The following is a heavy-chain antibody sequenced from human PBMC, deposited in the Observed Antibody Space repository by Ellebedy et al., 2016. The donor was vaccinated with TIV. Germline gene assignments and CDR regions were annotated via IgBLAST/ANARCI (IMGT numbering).Heavy chain of an antibody. V-gene: IGHV3-11*06. Sequence: PGGSLRLSCAAYGFTSSDSYLSRFRQAPGKGLEWASYITTGGTYTNYADSVKGRFTISRDNAKNSLYLQMNSLRAEDTAVYYCAGGHTTIFLWGQGTLVTVSS. CDR3: AGGHTTIFL. D-gene: IGHD3-3*01. CDR2: ITTGGTYT. J-gene: IGHJ4*02. CDR1: GFTSSDSY.